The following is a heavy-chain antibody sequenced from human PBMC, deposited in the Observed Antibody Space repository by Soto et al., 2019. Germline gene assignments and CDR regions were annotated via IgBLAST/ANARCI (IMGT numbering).Heavy chain of an antibody. V-gene: IGHV5-51*01. CDR3: ARQGTLHAAFDI. CDR2: FYPGDSDT. CDR1: GYYFPSYW. J-gene: IGHJ3*02. D-gene: IGHD1-1*01. Sequence: GESLKISCKGSGYYFPSYWIGWVRQMPGKGLEWMGIFYPGDSDTRYSPSFQGQVTISADRSISTAYLQWSSLKPSDTAMYYCARQGTLHAAFDIWGQGTMVTVSS.